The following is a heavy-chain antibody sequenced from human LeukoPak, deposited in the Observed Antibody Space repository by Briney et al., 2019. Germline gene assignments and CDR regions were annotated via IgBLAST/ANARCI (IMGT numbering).Heavy chain of an antibody. J-gene: IGHJ4*02. CDR2: ISSSSSYI. CDR1: GFTLRSYR. V-gene: IGHV3-21*01. D-gene: IGHD3-10*01. CDR3: ARDGLVWFGELYYFDY. Sequence: GGPLSLSCAASGFTLRSYRMNGSRQAPGKGLKWVSSISSSSSYIYYADSVKGRFTISRDNAKNSLYLQMNSLRAEDTAVYYCARDGLVWFGELYYFDYWGQGTLVTVSS.